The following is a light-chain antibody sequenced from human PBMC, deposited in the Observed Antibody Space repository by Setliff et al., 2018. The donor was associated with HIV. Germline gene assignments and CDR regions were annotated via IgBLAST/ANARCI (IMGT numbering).Light chain of an antibody. Sequence: SVLTQPPSAAGSPGQSVTISCTGTSRDVGGHEFVSWYQQHPGKAPKLMIYEVNKRPSGVPDRFSGSKSGNTASLTVSGLQAEDDADYYCSSYAARNTVVFGGGTKVTVL. CDR2: EVN. CDR3: SSYAARNTVV. J-gene: IGLJ3*02. V-gene: IGLV2-8*01. CDR1: SRDVGGHEF.